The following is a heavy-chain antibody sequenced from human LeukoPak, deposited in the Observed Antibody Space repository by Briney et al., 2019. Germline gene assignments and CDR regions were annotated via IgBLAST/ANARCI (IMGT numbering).Heavy chain of an antibody. D-gene: IGHD2/OR15-2a*01. V-gene: IGHV4-59*01. CDR1: GGSISSYY. CDR3: ARNIGWFDP. J-gene: IGHJ5*02. CDR2: MYYSGST. Sequence: SETLSLTCTVSGGSISSYYWSWIRQPPGKGLEWIGYMYYSGSTNYNPSLKSRVTISLDTSKNKFSLKLSSVTAADTAVYYRARNIGWFDPWGQGTLVTVSS.